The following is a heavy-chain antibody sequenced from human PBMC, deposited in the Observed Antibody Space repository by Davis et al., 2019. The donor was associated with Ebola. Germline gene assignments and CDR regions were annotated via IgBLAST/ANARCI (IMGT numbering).Heavy chain of an antibody. J-gene: IGHJ6*02. Sequence: GSLRLSCTVSGGSISSSSYYWGWIRQPPGKGLEWIGSIYYSGSTYYNPSLKSRVTISVDTSKNQFSLKLSSVTAADTAVYYCARGRYSSGWGYYYGMDVWGQGTTVTVSS. V-gene: IGHV4-39*07. CDR1: GGSISSSSYY. CDR3: ARGRYSSGWGYYYGMDV. CDR2: IYYSGST. D-gene: IGHD6-19*01.